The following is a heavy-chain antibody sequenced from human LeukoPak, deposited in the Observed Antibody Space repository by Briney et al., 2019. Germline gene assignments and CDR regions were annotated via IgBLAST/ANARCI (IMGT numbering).Heavy chain of an antibody. J-gene: IGHJ4*02. V-gene: IGHV3-30*18. CDR1: GFTFSSYG. Sequence: GGSPRLSCAASGFTFSSYGMHWVRQAPGKGLEWVAVISYDGSNKYYADSVKGRFTISRDNSKNTLYLQMNSLRAEDTAVYYCAKGYSGYDLDYWGQGTLVTVSS. D-gene: IGHD5-12*01. CDR2: ISYDGSNK. CDR3: AKGYSGYDLDY.